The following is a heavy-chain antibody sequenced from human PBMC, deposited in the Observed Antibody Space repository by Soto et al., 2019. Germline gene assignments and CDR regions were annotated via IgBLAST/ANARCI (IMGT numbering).Heavy chain of an antibody. CDR2: IYYSGST. CDR1: GGSISSGDYY. CDR3: ARGDIVVLPVAFRFDP. D-gene: IGHD2-2*01. V-gene: IGHV4-30-4*01. Sequence: PSETLSLTCTVSGGSISSGDYYWSWIRQPPGKGLEWIGYIYYSGSTYYNPSLKSRVTISVDTSKNQFSLKLSSVTAADTAVYYCARGDIVVLPVAFRFDPWGQGTLVTVSS. J-gene: IGHJ5*02.